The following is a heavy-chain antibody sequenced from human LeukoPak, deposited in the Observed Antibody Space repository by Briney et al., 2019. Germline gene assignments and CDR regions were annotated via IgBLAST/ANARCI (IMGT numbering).Heavy chain of an antibody. V-gene: IGHV3-21*04. D-gene: IGHD3-3*01. J-gene: IGHJ5*02. Sequence: MSGGSLRLSCAASGFTFSSYTMNWVRQAPGKGLEWVSIISSGSSYIHYADSVKGRFTISRDNAKNSLYLQMNSLRAEDTAVYYCARGHESIKTFGEVIKSRTRWFDPWGQGTLVTVSS. CDR2: ISSGSSYI. CDR3: ARGHESIKTFGEVIKSRTRWFDP. CDR1: GFTFSSYT.